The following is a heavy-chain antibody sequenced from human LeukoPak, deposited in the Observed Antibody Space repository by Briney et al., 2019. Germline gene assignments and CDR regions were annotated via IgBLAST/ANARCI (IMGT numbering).Heavy chain of an antibody. CDR3: ARARWELLSDAFDI. D-gene: IGHD1-26*01. Sequence: GGSLRLSCAASGFTFSDYYMSWIRQAPGKGLEWVSYISSSSSTIYYADSVKGRFTISRDNAKNSLYLQMNSLRAEDTAVYYCARARWELLSDAFDIWGQGTMVTVSS. CDR1: GFTFSDYY. CDR2: ISSSSSTI. V-gene: IGHV3-11*04. J-gene: IGHJ3*02.